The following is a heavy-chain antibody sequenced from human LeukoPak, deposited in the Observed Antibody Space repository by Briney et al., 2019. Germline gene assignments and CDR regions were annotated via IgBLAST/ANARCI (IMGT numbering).Heavy chain of an antibody. Sequence: SVKVSCKASGGTFSSYAISWVRQAPGQGLEWMGRIIPIFGTANYAQKFQGRVTITADKSTSTAYMELSSLRSEDTAAYYCARDLYCSSTSCLNWFDPWGQGTLVTVSS. CDR2: IIPIFGTA. J-gene: IGHJ5*02. CDR3: ARDLYCSSTSCLNWFDP. V-gene: IGHV1-69*06. D-gene: IGHD2-2*01. CDR1: GGTFSSYA.